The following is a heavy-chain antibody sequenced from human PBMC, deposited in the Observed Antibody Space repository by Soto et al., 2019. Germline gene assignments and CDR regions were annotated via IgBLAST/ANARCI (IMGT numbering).Heavy chain of an antibody. CDR1: GFTFSSYA. CDR2: ISYDGSSK. V-gene: IGHV3-30-3*01. J-gene: IGHJ4*02. CDR3: AKEVERLFDY. D-gene: IGHD1-1*01. Sequence: QVQLVESGGGVVQPGRSLRLSCAASGFTFSSYAMHWVRQAPGKGLEWVAVISYDGSSKYYADSVEGRFTISRDNSKNTLYLQMNSLRAEDTAVYYCAKEVERLFDYWGQGTLVTVSS.